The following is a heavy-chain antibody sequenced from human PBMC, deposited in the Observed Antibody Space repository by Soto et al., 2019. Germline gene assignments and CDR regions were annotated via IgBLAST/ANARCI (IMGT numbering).Heavy chain of an antibody. CDR3: ARDQELSIAARPYYYYGMDV. Sequence: LSLTCTVSGGSISSYYWSWIRQPAGKGREWIGRIYTSGSTNYNPSLKSRVTMSVDTSKNQFSLKLSSVTAADTAVYYCARDQELSIAARPYYYYGMDVWGQGTTVTVSS. CDR1: GGSISSYY. CDR2: IYTSGST. D-gene: IGHD6-6*01. V-gene: IGHV4-4*07. J-gene: IGHJ6*02.